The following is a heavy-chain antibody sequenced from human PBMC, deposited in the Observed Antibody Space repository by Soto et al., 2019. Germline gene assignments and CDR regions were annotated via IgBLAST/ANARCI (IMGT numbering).Heavy chain of an antibody. Sequence: SETLSLTCTVSGGSISGYYWSWIRQPPGKGLEWIGNIYDSGSTTYNPSLKSRVTISVDTSKNQFSLKLSSVTAADTAVYYCARAGYTSGWYYFDYWGQGTLVTVSS. CDR2: IYDSGST. V-gene: IGHV4-59*01. CDR1: GGSISGYY. CDR3: ARAGYTSGWYYFDY. J-gene: IGHJ4*02. D-gene: IGHD6-19*01.